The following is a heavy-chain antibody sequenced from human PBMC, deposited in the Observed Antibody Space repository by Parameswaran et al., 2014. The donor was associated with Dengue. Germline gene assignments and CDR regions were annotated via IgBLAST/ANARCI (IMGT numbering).Heavy chain of an antibody. J-gene: IGHJ4*02. CDR2: LLYGST. D-gene: IGHD3-10*01. V-gene: IGHV4-39*01. Sequence: WIRQPPREEAGVDWDYLLYGSTYYNPSLKSRVTISVDTSRNQFSLKLSSVTAADTAVYYCARHSYSVDYGSGSHDFDCWGQGTLVTVSS. CDR3: ARHSYSVDYGSGSHDFDC.